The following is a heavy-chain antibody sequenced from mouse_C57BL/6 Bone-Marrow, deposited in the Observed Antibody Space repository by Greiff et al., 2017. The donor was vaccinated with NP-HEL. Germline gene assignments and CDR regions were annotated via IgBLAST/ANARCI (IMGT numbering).Heavy chain of an antibody. Sequence: DVKLVESGPGLAKPSQTLSLTCSVTGYSITSDYWNWIRKFPGNKLEYMGYISYSGSTYYNPSLKSRISITRDTSKNQYYLQLNSVTTEDTATYYCARYPSYRTGPYWYFDVWGTGTTVTVSS. CDR3: ARYPSYRTGPYWYFDV. CDR1: GYSITSDY. J-gene: IGHJ1*03. CDR2: ISYSGST. V-gene: IGHV3-8*01. D-gene: IGHD1-1*01.